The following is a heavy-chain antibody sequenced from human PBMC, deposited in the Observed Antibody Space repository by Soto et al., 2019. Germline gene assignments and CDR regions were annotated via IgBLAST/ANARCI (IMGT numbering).Heavy chain of an antibody. Sequence: SETLSLTCTVSGGSISSYYWSWIRQPAGKGLEWIGRIYTSGSTNYNPSLKSRVTMSVDTSKNQFSLKLSSVTAADTAVYYCAREPTGELRFWEWPPIATTGGMDVWGQGTTVTVSS. CDR1: GGSISSYY. V-gene: IGHV4-4*07. D-gene: IGHD3-3*01. CDR3: AREPTGELRFWEWPPIATTGGMDV. J-gene: IGHJ6*02. CDR2: IYTSGST.